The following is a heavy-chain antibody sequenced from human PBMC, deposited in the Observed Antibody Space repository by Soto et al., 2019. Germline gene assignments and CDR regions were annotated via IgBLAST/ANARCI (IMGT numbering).Heavy chain of an antibody. V-gene: IGHV3-11*01. CDR3: ARLSSGYSYGPYFDY. J-gene: IGHJ4*02. D-gene: IGHD5-18*01. Sequence: GGSLTLSCAASGFTFSDYYMSWIRQAPGKGLEWVSYISSSGSTIYYADSVKGRFTISRDNAKNSLYLQMNSLRAEDTAVYYCARLSSGYSYGPYFDYWGQGTLVTVSS. CDR2: ISSSGSTI. CDR1: GFTFSDYY.